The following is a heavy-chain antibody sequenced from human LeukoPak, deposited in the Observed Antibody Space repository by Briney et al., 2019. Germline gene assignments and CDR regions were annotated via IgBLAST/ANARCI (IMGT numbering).Heavy chain of an antibody. J-gene: IGHJ4*02. CDR3: ARDQGESYYDL. CDR1: GFTFSSYG. Sequence: GGSLRLSCAASGFTFSSYGMNWVRQAPGKGLEWVSSISSGSSYIYIADSMKGRFTVSRDNAKNSLYLQMNNLRAEDTAVYYCARDQGESYYDLWGQGTLVTVSS. V-gene: IGHV3-21*01. CDR2: ISSGSSYI.